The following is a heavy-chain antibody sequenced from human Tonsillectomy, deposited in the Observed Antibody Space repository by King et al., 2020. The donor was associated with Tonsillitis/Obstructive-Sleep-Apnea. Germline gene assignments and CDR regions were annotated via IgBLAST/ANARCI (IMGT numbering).Heavy chain of an antibody. V-gene: IGHV4-59*01. J-gene: IGHJ2*01. D-gene: IGHD3-10*01. CDR3: ARAREFGRYWYFDL. Sequence: VQLQESGPGLMKPSETLSLTCTVSGGSISSYYWSWIRQPPGKGLEWIGYFYYSGSTNYNPSLQSRVTISVDTSKNQFSLKLSSVTAADTAVYYCARAREFGRYWYFDLWGRGTLVTVSS. CDR1: GGSISSYY. CDR2: FYYSGST.